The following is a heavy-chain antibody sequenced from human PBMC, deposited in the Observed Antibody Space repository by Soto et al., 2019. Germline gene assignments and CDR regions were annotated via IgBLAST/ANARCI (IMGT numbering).Heavy chain of an antibody. D-gene: IGHD6-6*01. CDR1: GDSISRGGYS. J-gene: IGHJ6*02. V-gene: IGHV4-30-2*01. CDR2: IYDSGST. CDR3: ASGSSSYYDYGMDV. Sequence: QLQLQESGSGLVRPSQTLSLTCAVSGDSISRGGYSWTWIRQPPGKALEWIGNIYDSGSTSYNPSLKSRVTISVDTSKNQFSLGLTSVTAADTAVYFCASGSSSYYDYGMDVWGQGTTVTVSS.